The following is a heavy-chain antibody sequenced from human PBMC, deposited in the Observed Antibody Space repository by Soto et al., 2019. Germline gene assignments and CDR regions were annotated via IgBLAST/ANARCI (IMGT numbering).Heavy chain of an antibody. CDR1: GFTFSNAW. D-gene: IGHD2-15*01. CDR3: TTAPQAGWSPVYYYYMDV. J-gene: IGHJ6*03. V-gene: IGHV3-15*01. Sequence: EVQLVESGGGLVKPGGSLRLSCAASGFTFSNAWMSWVRQAPGKGLEWVGRIKSKTDGGTTDYAAPVKGRFTISRDDSKNTLYLQMNILKTEDTAVYYCTTAPQAGWSPVYYYYMDVWGKGTTVTVSS. CDR2: IKSKTDGGTT.